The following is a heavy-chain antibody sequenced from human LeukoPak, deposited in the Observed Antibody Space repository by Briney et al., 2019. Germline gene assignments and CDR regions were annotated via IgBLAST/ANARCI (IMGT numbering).Heavy chain of an antibody. CDR2: IYYSGST. Sequence: SETLSLTCTVSGGSISSSSYYWGWIRQPPGKGLEWIGSIYYSGSTYYNPSLKSRVTISVDTSKNQFSLKLSSVTAADTAVYYCARQTNYGSGSYYSNNWFDPWGQGILVTVSS. CDR1: GGSISSSSYY. D-gene: IGHD3-10*01. J-gene: IGHJ5*02. V-gene: IGHV4-39*01. CDR3: ARQTNYGSGSYYSNNWFDP.